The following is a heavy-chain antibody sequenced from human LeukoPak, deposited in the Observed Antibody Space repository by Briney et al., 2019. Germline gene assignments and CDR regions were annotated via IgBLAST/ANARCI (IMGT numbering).Heavy chain of an antibody. CDR2: INSDGSST. V-gene: IGHV3-74*01. Sequence: GGSLRLSCAASGFTFSSYWMYWVRQAPGKGLVWVSRINSDGSSTSYADSVKGRFTISRDNAKNTLYLQMNSLRAEDTAVYYCARVLTSTVPGSIFDYWGQGTLVTVSS. D-gene: IGHD3-9*01. CDR1: GFTFSSYW. CDR3: ARVLTSTVPGSIFDY. J-gene: IGHJ4*02.